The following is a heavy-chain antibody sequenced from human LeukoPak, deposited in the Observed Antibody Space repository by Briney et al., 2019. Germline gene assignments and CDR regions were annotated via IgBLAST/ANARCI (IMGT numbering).Heavy chain of an antibody. D-gene: IGHD6-19*01. V-gene: IGHV1-2*02. J-gene: IGHJ6*02. CDR3: ARLRSGQSYYYGMDV. CDR1: GYTFTGYY. CDR2: TNPNSGGT. Sequence: ASVKVSCKASGYTFTGYYMHWVRQAPGQGLKWMGWTNPNSGGTNYAQKFQGRVTMTRDTSISTAYMELSRLRSDDTAVYYCARLRSGQSYYYGMDVWGQGTTVTVSS.